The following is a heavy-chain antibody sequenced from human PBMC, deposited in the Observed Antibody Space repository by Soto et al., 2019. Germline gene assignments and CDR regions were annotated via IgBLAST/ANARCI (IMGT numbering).Heavy chain of an antibody. J-gene: IGHJ5*02. D-gene: IGHD6-19*01. CDR2: TSGSGDNT. CDR1: GFTFSDYG. CDR3: AKDRSRYSSGWHNWFDP. Sequence: PGGSLRLSCAASGFTFSDYGMSWVRQAPGKGLDWVSSTSGSGDNTFYADSVKGRFTISRDNSKNNLYLQMDSLSPEDTAVYYCAKDRSRYSSGWHNWFDPWGQGTLVTVSS. V-gene: IGHV3-23*01.